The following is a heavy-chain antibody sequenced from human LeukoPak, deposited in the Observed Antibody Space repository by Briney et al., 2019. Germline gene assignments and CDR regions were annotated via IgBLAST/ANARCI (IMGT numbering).Heavy chain of an antibody. D-gene: IGHD3-10*01. Sequence: ASVKVSFKASGYTFTSYGISWVRQAPGQGLEWMGWISAYNGNTNYAQKLPGRVTMTTDTSTSTAYMELRSLRSDDTAVYYCARDNYGSGSPRMDVWGKGTTVTVSS. J-gene: IGHJ6*04. CDR1: GYTFTSYG. V-gene: IGHV1-18*04. CDR3: ARDNYGSGSPRMDV. CDR2: ISAYNGNT.